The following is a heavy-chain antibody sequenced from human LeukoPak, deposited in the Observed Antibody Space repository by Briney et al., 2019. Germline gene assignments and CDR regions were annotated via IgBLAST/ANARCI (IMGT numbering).Heavy chain of an antibody. D-gene: IGHD4/OR15-4a*01. J-gene: IGHJ4*02. CDR1: GFTLSTYA. CDR3: ARRAGAYSHPYDY. V-gene: IGHV3-53*01. Sequence: PGGSLRLSCAASGFTLSTYAMSWVRQAPGKGLEWVSFIYSDNTHYSDSVKGRFTISRDNSKNTLYLQMNSLRAEDTAVYYRARRAGAYSHPYDYWGQGTLVTVSS. CDR2: IYSDNT.